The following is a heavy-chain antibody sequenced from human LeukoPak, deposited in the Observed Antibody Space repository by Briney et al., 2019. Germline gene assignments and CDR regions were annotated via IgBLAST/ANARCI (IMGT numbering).Heavy chain of an antibody. CDR3: ARGLCYYYGSESYSQGVFDY. CDR1: GYTFTGYY. Sequence: ASVKVSCKASGYTFTGYYMQGVRQAPGQGLEWMGWINPNSGGTNYAQKFQGWVTMTRDTSISTAYMELSRLRSDDTAVYYCARGLCYYYGSESYSQGVFDYWGQGTLVTVSS. D-gene: IGHD3-10*01. J-gene: IGHJ4*02. CDR2: INPNSGGT. V-gene: IGHV1-2*04.